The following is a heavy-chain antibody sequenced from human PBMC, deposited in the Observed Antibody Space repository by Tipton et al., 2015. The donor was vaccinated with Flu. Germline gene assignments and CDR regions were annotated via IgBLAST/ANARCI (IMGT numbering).Heavy chain of an antibody. Sequence: QLVQSGAEVRRPGASVKVSCQASGYTFTAYFIHWVRQAPGQGLEWMGWINCNSGATNYVQKFQGRVTMTSDASISTAFLELSRLGSDDTAVYYCARTRGNSSPDIDPWGQGTLVTVSS. D-gene: IGHD4-23*01. CDR1: GYTFTAYF. CDR3: ARTRGNSSPDIDP. J-gene: IGHJ5*02. V-gene: IGHV1-2*02. CDR2: INCNSGAT.